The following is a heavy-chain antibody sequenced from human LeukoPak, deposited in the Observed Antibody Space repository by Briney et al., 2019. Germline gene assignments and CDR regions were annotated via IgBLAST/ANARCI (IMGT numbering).Heavy chain of an antibody. Sequence: GGSLRLSCAASGFIFRNVWMNWVRQAPGQGLEWVGRIQSETDGGTTDYAAPMKGRFTISRDDSKMMLYLQMNSLQTEDTAVYFCTTVLGGLRFFDHWGQGTAVTVSS. CDR1: GFIFRNVW. J-gene: IGHJ4*02. CDR3: TTVLGGLRFFDH. CDR2: IQSETDGGTT. V-gene: IGHV3-15*07.